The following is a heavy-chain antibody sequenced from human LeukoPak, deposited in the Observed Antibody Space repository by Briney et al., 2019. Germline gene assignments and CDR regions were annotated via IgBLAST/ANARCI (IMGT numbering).Heavy chain of an antibody. V-gene: IGHV4-30-2*01. Sequence: SETLSLTCAVSGGPISSGGYSWSWIRQPPGRGLEWIGYIYHSGSTYYNPSLKSRVTISVDRSKNQFSLKLSSVTAADTAVYYCARGRGVVPAAIDYWGQGTLVTVSS. CDR2: IYHSGST. J-gene: IGHJ4*02. CDR1: GGPISSGGYS. D-gene: IGHD2-2*01. CDR3: ARGRGVVPAAIDY.